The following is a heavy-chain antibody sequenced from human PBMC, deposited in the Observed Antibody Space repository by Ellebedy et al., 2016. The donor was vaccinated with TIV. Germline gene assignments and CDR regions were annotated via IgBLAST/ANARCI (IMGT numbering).Heavy chain of an antibody. CDR1: GYTFTSYG. Sequence: ASVKVSXKASGYTFTSYGISWVRQAPGQGLEWMGWISAYNGNTNYAQKLQGRVTMTTDTSTSTAYMELRSLRSEDTAVYYCARAWNYVDYYYYYMDVWGKGTTVTVSS. CDR3: ARAWNYVDYYYYYMDV. J-gene: IGHJ6*03. V-gene: IGHV1-18*01. D-gene: IGHD1-7*01. CDR2: ISAYNGNT.